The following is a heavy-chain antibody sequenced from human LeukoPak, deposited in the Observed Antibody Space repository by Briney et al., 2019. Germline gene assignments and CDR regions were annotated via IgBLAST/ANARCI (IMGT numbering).Heavy chain of an antibody. CDR1: GGSFSGYY. J-gene: IGHJ4*02. V-gene: IGHV4-34*01. Sequence: SETLSLTCAVYGGSFSGYYWSWIRQPPGKGLEWIGEINHSGSTNYNPSLKSRVTISVDTSKYQFSLKPSSVTAADTAVYYCASYDILTGYCGYWGQGTLVTVSS. CDR2: INHSGST. CDR3: ASYDILTGYCGY. D-gene: IGHD3-9*01.